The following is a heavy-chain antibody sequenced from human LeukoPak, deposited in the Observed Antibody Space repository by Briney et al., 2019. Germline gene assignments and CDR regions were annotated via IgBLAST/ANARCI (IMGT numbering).Heavy chain of an antibody. J-gene: IGHJ4*02. D-gene: IGHD3-22*01. CDR3: AKGHYYDSSGRAFLDY. Sequence: GGSLRLSCAASGLTLNSYGMYWVRQAPGKGLECVAFISYGGSDNYFVDSVKGRFTISRDNSKNTLYLQMNSLRVEDTAVYYCAKGHYYDSSGRAFLDYWGQGTLVTVSS. CDR2: ISYGGSDN. CDR1: GLTLNSYG. V-gene: IGHV3-30*18.